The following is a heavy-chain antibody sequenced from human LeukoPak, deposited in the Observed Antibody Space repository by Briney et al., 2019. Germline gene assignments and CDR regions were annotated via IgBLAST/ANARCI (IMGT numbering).Heavy chain of an antibody. V-gene: IGHV1-3*01. D-gene: IGHD2-2*01. CDR3: ARGYCSSTSCYAFDY. Sequence: GASVKVSCKASGYTFTSYAMHWVRQAPGQRLEWMGWINAGNGITKYSRKFQGRVTITRDTSASTAYMELSRLRSDDTAVYYCARGYCSSTSCYAFDYWGQGTLVTVSS. CDR1: GYTFTSYA. CDR2: INAGNGIT. J-gene: IGHJ4*02.